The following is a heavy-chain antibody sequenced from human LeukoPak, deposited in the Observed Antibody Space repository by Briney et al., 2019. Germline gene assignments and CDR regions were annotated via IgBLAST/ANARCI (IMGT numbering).Heavy chain of an antibody. D-gene: IGHD6-6*01. V-gene: IGHV1-46*01. Sequence: GASVKVSCTASGYTFTSYFMHWVRQAPGQGLEWMGIINPSGGSTSYAQKFQGRVTMTRDTSTSTVYMELSSLGSEDTAVYYCARTAGRTFDYWGQGTLVTVSS. CDR1: GYTFTSYF. CDR3: ARTAGRTFDY. CDR2: INPSGGST. J-gene: IGHJ4*02.